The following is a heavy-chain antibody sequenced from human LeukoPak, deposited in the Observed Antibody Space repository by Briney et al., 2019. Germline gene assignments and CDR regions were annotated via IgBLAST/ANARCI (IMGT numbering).Heavy chain of an antibody. V-gene: IGHV3-7*03. Sequence: GGSLRLSCAASGFTFSDYYMSWIRQAPGKGLEWVANIKQDGSEKYYVDSVKGRFTISRDNAKNSLYLQMNSLRAEDTAVYYCARGGFGGTSPWSYYYYGMDVWGQGTTVTVSS. CDR1: GFTFSDYY. CDR3: ARGGFGGTSPWSYYYYGMDV. CDR2: IKQDGSEK. D-gene: IGHD3-10*01. J-gene: IGHJ6*02.